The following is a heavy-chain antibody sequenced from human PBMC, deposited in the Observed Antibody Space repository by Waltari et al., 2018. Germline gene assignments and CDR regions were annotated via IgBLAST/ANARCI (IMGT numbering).Heavy chain of an antibody. D-gene: IGHD2-15*01. CDR2: IIPIFGAV. CDR3: ARSGGGYFNWFDP. J-gene: IGHJ5*02. V-gene: IGHV1-69*05. Sequence: QVQLVQSGAEVKKPGSSVKVSCKASGGTFRNYGITWVRQAPGQGLEWMGGIIPIFGAVNYAQNFQGRVTITTDESTSTAYMELNSLRSEDTAVYYCARSGGGYFNWFDPWGQGTLVTVSS. CDR1: GGTFRNYG.